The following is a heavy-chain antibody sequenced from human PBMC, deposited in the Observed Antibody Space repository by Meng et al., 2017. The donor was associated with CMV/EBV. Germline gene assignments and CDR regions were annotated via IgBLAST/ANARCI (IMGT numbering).Heavy chain of an antibody. J-gene: IGHJ4*02. CDR2: IWYDGSNK. V-gene: IGHV3-33*01. CDR1: GFTFSSYG. Sequence: SCAASGFTFSSYGMHWVRQAPGKGLEWVAVIWYDGSNKYYADSVKGRFTISRDNSKNTLYLQMNSLRAEDTAVYYCARLTYYDSSGFDYWGQGTLVTVSS. CDR3: ARLTYYDSSGFDY. D-gene: IGHD3-22*01.